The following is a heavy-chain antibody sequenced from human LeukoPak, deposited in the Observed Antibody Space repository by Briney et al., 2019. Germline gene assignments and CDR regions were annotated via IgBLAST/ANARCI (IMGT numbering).Heavy chain of an antibody. D-gene: IGHD3-10*02. Sequence: GGSLRLSCAASGFTFSNAWMSWVRRAPGKGLEWVSSITSSGRYIYYADSVKGRFTISRDNAKNSLYLQMNSLRAEDTAVYYCAELGITMIGGVWGKGTTVTISS. V-gene: IGHV3-21*01. CDR2: ITSSGRYI. CDR3: AELGITMIGGV. CDR1: GFTFSNAW. J-gene: IGHJ6*04.